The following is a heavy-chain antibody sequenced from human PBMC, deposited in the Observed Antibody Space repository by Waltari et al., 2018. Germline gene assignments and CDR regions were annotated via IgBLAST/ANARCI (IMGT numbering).Heavy chain of an antibody. D-gene: IGHD6-13*01. J-gene: IGHJ5*02. V-gene: IGHV1-2*06. CDR2: INPNSGGT. CDR3: ARGVPRIAAAGSYNWFDP. CDR1: GYTFTGYY. Sequence: QVQLVQSGAEVKKPGASVKVSCKTSGYTFTGYYMHWVRQAPGQGLEWMGRINPNSGGTNYAQKFQGRVTMTRDTSISTAYMELSRLRSDDTAVYYCARGVPRIAAAGSYNWFDPWGQGTLVTVSS.